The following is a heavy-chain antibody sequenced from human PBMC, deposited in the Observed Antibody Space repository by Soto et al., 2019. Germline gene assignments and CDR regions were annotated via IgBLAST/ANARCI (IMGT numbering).Heavy chain of an antibody. J-gene: IGHJ4*02. CDR1: GFTFRSYA. CDR3: AKDLDSVTTTYFDY. V-gene: IGHV3-23*01. CDR2: ISGRGGST. D-gene: IGHD4-17*01. Sequence: GGSLRLSCAASGFTFRSYAMSWVRQAPGKGLEWVSAISGRGGSTYYADSVKGRFTISRDNSKNTLYLQMNSLRAEDTAVYYCAKDLDSVTTTYFDYWGQGTLVTVSS.